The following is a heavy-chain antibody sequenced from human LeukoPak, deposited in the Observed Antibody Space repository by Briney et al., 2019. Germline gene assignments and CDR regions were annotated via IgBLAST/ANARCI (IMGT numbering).Heavy chain of an antibody. CDR1: GFTISNYG. V-gene: IGHV3-30*18. CDR2: ISNDGSNK. Sequence: GGSLRLSCAASGFTISNYGIHWVRQAPGKGLEWVAVISNDGSNKYYGDSVKGRFTISRDNSKNTLYLQMNSLRAEDTAVYYCAKDPTLVVPAQWGQGTLVTVSS. J-gene: IGHJ4*02. CDR3: AKDPTLVVPAQ. D-gene: IGHD2-2*01.